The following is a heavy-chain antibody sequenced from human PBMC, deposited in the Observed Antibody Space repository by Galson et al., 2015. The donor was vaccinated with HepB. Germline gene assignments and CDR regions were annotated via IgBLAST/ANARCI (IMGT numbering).Heavy chain of an antibody. Sequence: SLRLSCAASGFTFSSYAMHWVRQAPGKGLEYVSAISSNGGSTYYADSVKGRFTISRDNSKNTLYLQMSSLRAEDTAVYYCVKARYAANYDILTGYNNWFDPWGQGTLVTVSS. CDR2: ISSNGGST. J-gene: IGHJ5*02. CDR1: GFTFSSYA. D-gene: IGHD3-9*01. V-gene: IGHV3-64D*06. CDR3: VKARYAANYDILTGYNNWFDP.